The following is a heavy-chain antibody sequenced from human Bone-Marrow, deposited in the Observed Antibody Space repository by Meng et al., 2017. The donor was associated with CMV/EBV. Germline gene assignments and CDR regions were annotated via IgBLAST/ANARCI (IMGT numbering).Heavy chain of an antibody. CDR3: AYQAAGKGWADY. D-gene: IGHD6-13*01. J-gene: IGHJ4*02. CDR2: ISAYNGNT. V-gene: IGHV1-18*01. Sequence: ASVKVSCKASGYTFTSYGISWVRQAPGQGLEWMGWISAYNGNTNYAQKLQGKVTMTTDTSTSTAYMELRSLRSDDTAVYCCAYQAAGKGWADYWGQGNLVTVSS. CDR1: GYTFTSYG.